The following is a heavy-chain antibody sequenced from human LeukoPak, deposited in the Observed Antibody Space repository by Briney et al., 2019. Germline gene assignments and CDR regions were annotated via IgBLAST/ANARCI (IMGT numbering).Heavy chain of an antibody. V-gene: IGHV3-21*06. CDR3: VRAFGGYDSQRFYYNMDV. D-gene: IGHD5-12*01. CDR2: IHGSASYN. Sequence: PGGSLRLSCAASGFIFSNYYLNWVRQAPGKGLEWVSCIHGSASYNYYADSVKGRFTVSRDSAKNSLYLEMSSLRVEDTAVYYCVRAFGGYDSQRFYYNMDVWGKGATVTVSS. CDR1: GFIFSNYY. J-gene: IGHJ6*03.